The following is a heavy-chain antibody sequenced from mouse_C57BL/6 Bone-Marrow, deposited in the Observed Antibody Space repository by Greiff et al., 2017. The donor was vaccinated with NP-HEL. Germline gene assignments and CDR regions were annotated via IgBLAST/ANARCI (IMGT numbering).Heavy chain of an antibody. J-gene: IGHJ2*01. CDR2: IYPGGGYT. D-gene: IGHD2-12*01. CDR3: ARRSYDGDY. Sequence: VQLQQSGAELVRPGTSVKMSCKASGYTFTNSWLGWAKQRPGHGLEWIGDIYPGGGYTNYNEKFKGKATLTADKSSSTAYMQFSSLTSEDSAIYYCARRSYDGDYWGQGTTLTVSS. V-gene: IGHV1-63*01. CDR1: GYTFTNSW.